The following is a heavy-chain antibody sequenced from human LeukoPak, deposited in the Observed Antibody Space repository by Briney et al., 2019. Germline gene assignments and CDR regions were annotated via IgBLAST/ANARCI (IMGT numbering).Heavy chain of an antibody. CDR2: INPSGGST. CDR1: GYTFTSYY. J-gene: IGHJ3*02. D-gene: IGHD1-26*01. CDR3: ARSHQPVWELLGLGAFDI. V-gene: IGHV1-46*01. Sequence: VASVKVSCKASGYTFTSYYMHWVRQAPGQGLEWMGIINPSGGSTSYAQKFQGRVTMTRDMSTSTVYMELSSLRSEDTAVYYCARSHQPVWELLGLGAFDIWGQGTMVTVSS.